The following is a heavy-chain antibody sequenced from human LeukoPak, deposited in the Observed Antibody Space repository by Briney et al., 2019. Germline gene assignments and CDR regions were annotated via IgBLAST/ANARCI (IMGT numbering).Heavy chain of an antibody. CDR2: ISGSGGET. CDR1: GFTFSNYA. CDR3: ARDEPTVTTGPPVGS. Sequence: PGGSLRLSCAASGFTFSNYAMHWVRQAPGKGLEWVSVISGSGGETNYAASVKGRFTISRDNSKNTLYLQMNSLRVEDTAVYYCARDEPTVTTGPPVGSWGQGTLVTVSS. D-gene: IGHD4-17*01. J-gene: IGHJ4*02. V-gene: IGHV3-23*01.